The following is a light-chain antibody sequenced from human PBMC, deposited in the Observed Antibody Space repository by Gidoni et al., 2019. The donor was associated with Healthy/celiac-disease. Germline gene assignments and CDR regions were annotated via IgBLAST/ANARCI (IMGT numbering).Light chain of an antibody. CDR3: AAWDDSLNVVV. CDR1: SSNIGSNT. Sequence: QSALTQPPSASGTPGNRVTMSCSGSSSNIGSNTVHWYQQLPGAAPTLRIYSNNRRPSGVPDRFSGSKSGTSASLAISGLQSEDEADYYCAAWDDSLNVVVFGGGTKLTVL. V-gene: IGLV1-44*01. J-gene: IGLJ2*01. CDR2: SNN.